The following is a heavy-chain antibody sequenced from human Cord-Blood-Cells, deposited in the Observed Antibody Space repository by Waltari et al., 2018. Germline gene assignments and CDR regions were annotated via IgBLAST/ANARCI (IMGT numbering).Heavy chain of an antibody. CDR3: ARGGYYGSGSYYNFAFDI. CDR1: GGTFSSYA. CDR2: IIPIFGTA. D-gene: IGHD3-10*01. V-gene: IGHV1-69*06. J-gene: IGHJ3*02. Sequence: QVQLVQSGAEVKKPGSSVKVSCKASGGTFSSYAISWVRQAPRQGLEWMGGIIPIFGTANYAQKFQGRVTITADKSTSTAYMELSSLRSEDTAVYYCARGGYYGSGSYYNFAFDIWGQGTMVTVSS.